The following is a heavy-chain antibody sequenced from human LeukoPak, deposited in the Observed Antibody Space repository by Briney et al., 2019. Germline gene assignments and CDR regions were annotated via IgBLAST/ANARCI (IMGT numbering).Heavy chain of an antibody. CDR1: KFTFSDYS. V-gene: IGHV3-7*04. D-gene: IGHD3-10*01. J-gene: IGHJ4*02. CDR3: ARDDNYGSDY. CDR2: INLDGSEK. Sequence: GGSLRLSCAASKFTFSDYSMSWVRQAPGKGLEWVANINLDGSEKYYVGSVKGRFTISRDNAKNSLYLQMNTLRADDTAVHYCARDDNYGSDYWGQGTLVTVSS.